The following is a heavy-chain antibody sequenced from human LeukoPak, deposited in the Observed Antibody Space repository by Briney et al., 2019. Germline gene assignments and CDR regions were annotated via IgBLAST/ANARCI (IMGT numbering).Heavy chain of an antibody. CDR2: IYYSGST. Sequence: SETLSLTCTVSGGSISSSSYYWGWIRQPPGKGLEWIGSIYYSGSTYYNPSLKSRVTISVDTSKNQFSLKLSSVTAADTAGYYCARDYDDYSPAFDYWGQGTLVTVSS. J-gene: IGHJ4*02. V-gene: IGHV4-39*07. CDR3: ARDYDDYSPAFDY. CDR1: GGSISSSSYY. D-gene: IGHD3-3*01.